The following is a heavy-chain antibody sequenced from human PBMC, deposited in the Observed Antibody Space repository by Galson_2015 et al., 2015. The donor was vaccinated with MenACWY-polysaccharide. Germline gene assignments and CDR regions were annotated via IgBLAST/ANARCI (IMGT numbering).Heavy chain of an antibody. CDR1: GDSITSGGYF. V-gene: IGHV4-31*03. CDR3: AGGVSAVSNRIWFDP. CDR2: ISFDGGP. D-gene: IGHD2-21*01. J-gene: IGHJ5*02. Sequence: LSLTCTVSGDSITSGGYFWSWLRQHPGKGLEWIASISFDGGPYYNPSLKSRVIISLDTTKNQLNNPFYLKLKSVTAADTAGYYCAGGVSAVSNRIWFDPRGQGTLVTVSS.